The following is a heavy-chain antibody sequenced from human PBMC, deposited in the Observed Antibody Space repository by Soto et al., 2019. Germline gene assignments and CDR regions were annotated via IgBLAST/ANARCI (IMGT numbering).Heavy chain of an antibody. CDR2: ISYDGSNK. V-gene: IGHV3-30*18. CDR3: AKDGYDFWSGYYTGIGGREPPDYYYYYGMDV. D-gene: IGHD3-3*01. CDR1: GFTFSSYG. J-gene: IGHJ6*02. Sequence: GGSLRLSCAASGFTFSSYGMHWVRQAPGKGLEWVAVISYDGSNKYYADSVKRRFTISRDNSKNTLYLQMNSLRAEYTGVYYCAKDGYDFWSGYYTGIGGREPPDYYYYYGMDVWGQGTTVTVSS.